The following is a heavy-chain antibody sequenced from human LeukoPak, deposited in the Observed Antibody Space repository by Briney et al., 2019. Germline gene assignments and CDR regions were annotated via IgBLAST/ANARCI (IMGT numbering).Heavy chain of an antibody. CDR3: ARGGNRFGGFYFDY. Sequence: PSQTLSLTCTVSADSLSSGGHYWAWIRQHPGKGLESIGFIHHSGSSRHNPSLKDRVAISVDASRKQFALRLSSVTAADTAIYYCARGGNRFGGFYFDYWGQGIQVIVSS. D-gene: IGHD3-10*01. J-gene: IGHJ4*02. CDR2: IHHSGSS. CDR1: ADSLSSGGHY. V-gene: IGHV4-31*03.